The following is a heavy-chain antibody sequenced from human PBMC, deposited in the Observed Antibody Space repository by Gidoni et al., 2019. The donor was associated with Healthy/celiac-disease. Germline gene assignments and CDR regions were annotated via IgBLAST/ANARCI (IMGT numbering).Heavy chain of an antibody. J-gene: IGHJ4*02. V-gene: IGHV4-38-2*02. CDR3: ARATPSFDY. CDR1: GYSINSGYF. CDR2: INHSGST. Sequence: VQLQESGPGLVQPSETLSLTCTVSGYSINSGYFWGWIRQPPGKGLEWIGSINHSGSTYNNPSLKSRVTISVETSKNQFSLRLNSVTAADTAIYYCARATPSFDYWGQGTLVTVSS.